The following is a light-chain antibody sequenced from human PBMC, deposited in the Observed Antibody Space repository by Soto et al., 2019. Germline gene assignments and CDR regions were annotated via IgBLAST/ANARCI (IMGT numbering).Light chain of an antibody. Sequence: EVVLRHSPGTLSLSPGERASLSCRASQSVDSSYLAWYQQKPGQAPRLLIYGASSRATGIPDRFSGSGSGTDFTLTISRLEPEDFAVYYCQQYGSSRFTFGPGTKVDIK. V-gene: IGKV3-20*01. CDR3: QQYGSSRFT. CDR1: QSVDSSY. CDR2: GAS. J-gene: IGKJ3*01.